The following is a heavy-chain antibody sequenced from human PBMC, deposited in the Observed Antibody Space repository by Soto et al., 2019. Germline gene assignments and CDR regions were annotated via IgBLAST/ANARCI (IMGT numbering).Heavy chain of an antibody. Sequence: PGGSLRLSCAASGFTFSSYAMSWVRQAPGKGLEWVSAISGSGGSTYYADSVKGRFTISRDNSKNTLYLQMNSLRAEDTAVYYCAKRRKITIFGTNWFDPWGQGTLVTVSS. CDR1: GFTFSSYA. CDR2: ISGSGGST. J-gene: IGHJ5*02. CDR3: AKRRKITIFGTNWFDP. D-gene: IGHD3-3*01. V-gene: IGHV3-23*01.